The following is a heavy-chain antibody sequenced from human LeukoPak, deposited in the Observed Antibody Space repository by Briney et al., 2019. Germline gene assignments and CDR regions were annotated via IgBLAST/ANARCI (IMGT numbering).Heavy chain of an antibody. V-gene: IGHV3-33*01. CDR2: IWYDGSNK. J-gene: IGHJ3*02. CDR3: AVGYCSSTSCYTGDAFDI. Sequence: GGSLRLSRAASGFTFSSYGMHWVRQAPGKGLEWVAVIWYDGSNKYYADSVKGRFTISRDNSKNTLYLQMNSLRAEDTAVYYCAVGYCSSTSCYTGDAFDIWGQGTMVTVSS. D-gene: IGHD2-2*02. CDR1: GFTFSSYG.